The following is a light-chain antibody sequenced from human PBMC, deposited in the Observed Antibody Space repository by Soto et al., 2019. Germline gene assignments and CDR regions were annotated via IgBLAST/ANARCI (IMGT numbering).Light chain of an antibody. CDR2: EVN. V-gene: IGLV2-8*01. J-gene: IGLJ1*01. Sequence: QSVLTQPPSASGSPGQSVTISCTGTSSDVGGYNYVSWYQQYPGKAPQLVMYEVNKRPSGVPDRFSGSKSGNTASLTVSGLQAEDEADYYCSSYVGAKSYVFGTGTKLTVL. CDR3: SSYVGAKSYV. CDR1: SSDVGGYNY.